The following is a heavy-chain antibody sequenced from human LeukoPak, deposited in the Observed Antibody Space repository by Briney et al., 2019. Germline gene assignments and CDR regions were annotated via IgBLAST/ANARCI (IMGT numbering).Heavy chain of an antibody. V-gene: IGHV3-23*01. J-gene: IGHJ2*01. CDR2: ISGSGGRT. Sequence: GGSLRLSCAASGFTFSTYAMTWVRQAPGKGLEWVSAISGSGGRTYYADSVKGRFTIPRDNSKNTLYLQMSTLRAEDTAIYYCAKDGLNYDSRGSYSLTGYFDLWGRGTLITVSS. CDR1: GFTFSTYA. D-gene: IGHD3-22*01. CDR3: AKDGLNYDSRGSYSLTGYFDL.